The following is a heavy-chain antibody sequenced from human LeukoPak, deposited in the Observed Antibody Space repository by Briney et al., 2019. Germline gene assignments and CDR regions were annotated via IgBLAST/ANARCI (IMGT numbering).Heavy chain of an antibody. J-gene: IGHJ6*03. V-gene: IGHV3-23*01. D-gene: IGHD1-26*01. CDR3: ARDGYSGSYYRLYYFFMDV. Sequence: GGSLRLSCAASGFTFSSYEMNWFRQAPGKGLEWVSSISGSGDNMDYADSVKGRFTISRDNSENTLYLQMNSLRGEDTAVYYCARDGYSGSYYRLYYFFMDVWGKGTTVTVSS. CDR1: GFTFSSYE. CDR2: ISGSGDNM.